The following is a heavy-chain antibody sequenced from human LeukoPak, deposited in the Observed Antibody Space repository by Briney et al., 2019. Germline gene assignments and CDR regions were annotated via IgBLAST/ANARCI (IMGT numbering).Heavy chain of an antibody. D-gene: IGHD6-13*01. Sequence: VASVKVSCKASGGTFSSYAISWVRQAPGQGLEWMGGIIPIFGTANYAQKFQGRVTITTDESTSTAYMELSSLRSEDTAVYYCAREPLDYAYGYSSNDWFDPWGQGTLVTVSS. J-gene: IGHJ5*02. CDR1: GGTFSSYA. V-gene: IGHV1-69*05. CDR3: AREPLDYAYGYSSNDWFDP. CDR2: IIPIFGTA.